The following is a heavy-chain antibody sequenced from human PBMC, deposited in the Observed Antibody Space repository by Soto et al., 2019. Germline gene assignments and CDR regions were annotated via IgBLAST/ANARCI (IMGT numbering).Heavy chain of an antibody. D-gene: IGHD3-10*01. CDR1: GGTFSSYA. V-gene: IGHV1-69*01. CDR3: ARNEVRGVIIAAPDYYCYGMDV. CDR2: IIPIFGTA. Sequence: QVQLVQSGAEVKKPGSSVKVSCKASGGTFSSYAISWVRQAPRQGLEWMGGIIPIFGTANYAQKFQGRVTITADESTSTAYMELSSLRSEDTAVYYCARNEVRGVIIAAPDYYCYGMDVWGQGTTVTVSS. J-gene: IGHJ6*02.